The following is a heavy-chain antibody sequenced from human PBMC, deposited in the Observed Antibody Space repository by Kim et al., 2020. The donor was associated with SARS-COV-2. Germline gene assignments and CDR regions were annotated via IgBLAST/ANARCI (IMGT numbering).Heavy chain of an antibody. D-gene: IGHD6-13*01. V-gene: IGHV3-33*06. CDR3: AKDRSSSSFYGMDV. Sequence: AASVKGRFPISRENSKNTLYLQMNSLRAEDTAVYYCAKDRSSSSFYGMDVWGQGTTVTVSS. J-gene: IGHJ6*02.